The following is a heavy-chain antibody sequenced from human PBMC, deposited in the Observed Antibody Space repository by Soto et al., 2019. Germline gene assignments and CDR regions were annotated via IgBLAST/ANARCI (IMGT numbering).Heavy chain of an antibody. J-gene: IGHJ4*02. D-gene: IGHD6-13*01. CDR2: IYYSGST. CDR3: ARAGKSSSWYVLDY. CDR1: GGSISSYY. Sequence: TSETLSLTCTVSGGSISSYYWSWIRQPPGKGLEWIGYIYYSGSTNYNPSLKSRVTISVDTSKNQFSLKLSSVTAADTAVYYCARAGKSSSWYVLDYWGQGTLVTVYS. V-gene: IGHV4-59*01.